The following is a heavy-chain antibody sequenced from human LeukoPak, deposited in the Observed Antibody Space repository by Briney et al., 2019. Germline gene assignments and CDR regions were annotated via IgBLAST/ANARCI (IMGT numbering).Heavy chain of an antibody. J-gene: IGHJ6*02. V-gene: IGHV5-51*01. Sequence: GESLKISCKGSGYSFTSYWIGWVRQMPGKGLEWMGIIYPGDSDTRYSPSFQGQVTISADKSISTAYLQWSSLKASDTAMYYCARHSGCSGSSCYLNNRYYYGMDVWGQGTTVTVSS. D-gene: IGHD2-15*01. CDR1: GYSFTSYW. CDR2: IYPGDSDT. CDR3: ARHSGCSGSSCYLNNRYYYGMDV.